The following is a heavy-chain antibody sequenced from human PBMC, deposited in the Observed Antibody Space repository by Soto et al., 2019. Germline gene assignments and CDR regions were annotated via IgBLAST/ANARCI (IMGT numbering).Heavy chain of an antibody. J-gene: IGHJ2*01. CDR1: GGSISSSSYY. CDR2: IYYSGST. CDR3: ARTMTTVTTTFYWYFDL. V-gene: IGHV4-39*01. D-gene: IGHD4-17*01. Sequence: SETLSLTCTVSGGSISSSSYYWGWIRQPPGKGLEWIGSIYYSGSTYYNPSLKSRVTISVDTSKNQFSLKLSSVTAADTAVYYCARTMTTVTTTFYWYFDLWGRGTLVTVSS.